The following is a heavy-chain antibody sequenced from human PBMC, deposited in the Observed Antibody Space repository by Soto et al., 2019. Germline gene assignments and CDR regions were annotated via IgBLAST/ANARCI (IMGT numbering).Heavy chain of an antibody. CDR2: INSDGSSV. V-gene: IGHV3-74*01. D-gene: IGHD3-16*02. CDR1: GFTFSTSW. J-gene: IGHJ4*01. CDR3: ARASSLFIGMDF. Sequence: GGSLRLSCEASGFTFSTSWMHWVRQTPGKGLVWVSRINSDGSSVSYTDSVKGRLTISRDNAKNTLYLEMNSLTAEDTAVYYCARASSLFIGMDFWGHGTQVTVYS.